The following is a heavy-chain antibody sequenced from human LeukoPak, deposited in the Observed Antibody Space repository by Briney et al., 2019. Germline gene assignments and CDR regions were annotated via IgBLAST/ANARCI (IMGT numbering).Heavy chain of an antibody. V-gene: IGHV3-7*01. D-gene: IGHD2-15*01. Sequence: PGGSLRLSCASSVFTFSSNWMSCVRQASGKGLEWVANIRQDGSDKYYMDSVKGRFTISRDNAKNSLSLQMYSLRVDDTAVYYCARDRDCGDGGCYPNFDYWGQGVRVTVSS. CDR3: ARDRDCGDGGCYPNFDY. CDR1: VFTFSSNW. CDR2: IRQDGSDK. J-gene: IGHJ4*02.